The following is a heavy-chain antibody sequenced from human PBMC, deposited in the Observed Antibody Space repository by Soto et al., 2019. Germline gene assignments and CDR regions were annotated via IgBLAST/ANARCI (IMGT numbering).Heavy chain of an antibody. CDR2: MNPNSANT. CDR3: AWEGVRDGDV. D-gene: IGHD1-26*01. CDR1: GYTFTSYD. V-gene: IGHV1-8*01. Sequence: QVQLVQSGAEVKKPGASVKVSCKASGYTFTSYDINWVRQATGQGLEWMGWMNPNSANTGYAQKFQGRVTMTRNTSTTTGYPELSSRRPEAAAVSYYAWEGVRDGDVWGQGTRVTVSS. J-gene: IGHJ4*02.